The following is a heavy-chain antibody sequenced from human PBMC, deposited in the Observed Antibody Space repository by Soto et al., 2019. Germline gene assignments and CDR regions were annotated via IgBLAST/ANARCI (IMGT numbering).Heavy chain of an antibody. D-gene: IGHD7-27*01. CDR3: ARCSDWGSGGRYFDY. CDR2: IYYSGST. J-gene: IGHJ4*02. Sequence: SETLSLTCTVSGGSISSYYWSWIRQPPGKGLEWIGYIYYSGSTNYNPSLKSRVTISVETSKNQFSLKLSSVPAADTAVYYCARCSDWGSGGRYFDYWGQGTLVTVSS. V-gene: IGHV4-59*01. CDR1: GGSISSYY.